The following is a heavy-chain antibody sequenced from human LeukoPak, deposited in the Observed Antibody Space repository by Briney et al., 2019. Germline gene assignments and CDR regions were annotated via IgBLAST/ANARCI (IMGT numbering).Heavy chain of an antibody. Sequence: ASVKVSCKASGGTFSSYAISWVRQAPGQGLEWVGGIIPIFGTANYAQKFQGRVTITADESTSTAYMELSSLRSEDTAVYYCARDRGVAAAGTFDYWGQGTLVTVSS. CDR1: GGTFSSYA. CDR2: IIPIFGTA. D-gene: IGHD6-13*01. V-gene: IGHV1-69*13. J-gene: IGHJ4*02. CDR3: ARDRGVAAAGTFDY.